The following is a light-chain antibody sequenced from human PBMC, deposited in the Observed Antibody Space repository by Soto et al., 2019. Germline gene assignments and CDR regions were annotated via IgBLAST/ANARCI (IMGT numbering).Light chain of an antibody. J-gene: IGKJ4*01. CDR2: AAS. Sequence: DVQMTQSPSSLSASVGDRVTITCRAREDINGWLAWYQQKPGTAPKSLIYAASILQTGVPSRFSGSGSGTHFTLTISSLQPEDSATYYCQQYNIYPLTFGGGTKVEIK. V-gene: IGKV1D-16*02. CDR3: QQYNIYPLT. CDR1: EDINGW.